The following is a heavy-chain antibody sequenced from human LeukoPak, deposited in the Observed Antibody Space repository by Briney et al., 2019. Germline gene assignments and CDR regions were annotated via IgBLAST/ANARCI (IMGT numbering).Heavy chain of an antibody. Sequence: SGRSLRLSCAASGFTFSSYGMHWVRRAPGKGLEWVAVISYDGSNKYYADSVKGRFTISRDNSKNTLYLQMNSLRAEDTAVYYCAKDVLIAAAGTFGFDYWGQGTLVTVSS. CDR3: AKDVLIAAAGTFGFDY. D-gene: IGHD6-13*01. V-gene: IGHV3-30*18. J-gene: IGHJ4*02. CDR2: ISYDGSNK. CDR1: GFTFSSYG.